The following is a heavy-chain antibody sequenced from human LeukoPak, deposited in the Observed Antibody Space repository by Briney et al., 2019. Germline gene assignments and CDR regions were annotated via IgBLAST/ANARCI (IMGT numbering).Heavy chain of an antibody. Sequence: GGSLRLSCAASGFTFSTCAMSWVRQAPGKGLEWVSTISGGGRSTDYADSVKGHFTISRDNSKNTLYLQMNSLRAEDTAVYYCARERYFDYWGQGTLVTFSS. CDR3: ARERYFDY. CDR1: GFTFSTCA. CDR2: ISGGGRST. V-gene: IGHV3-23*01. J-gene: IGHJ4*02.